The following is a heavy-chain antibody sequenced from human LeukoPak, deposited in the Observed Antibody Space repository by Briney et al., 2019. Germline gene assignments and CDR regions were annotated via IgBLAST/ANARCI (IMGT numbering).Heavy chain of an antibody. D-gene: IGHD2-2*01. V-gene: IGHV5-51*01. Sequence: ASVKVSCKASGYTFTSYGISWVRQAPGQGLEWMGIIYPGDSDTRYSPSFQGQVTISADKSISTAYLQWSSLKASDTAMYYCARRGNDGCSSTSCFMGFDPWGQGTLVTVSS. J-gene: IGHJ5*02. CDR3: ARRGNDGCSSTSCFMGFDP. CDR1: GYTFTSYG. CDR2: IYPGDSDT.